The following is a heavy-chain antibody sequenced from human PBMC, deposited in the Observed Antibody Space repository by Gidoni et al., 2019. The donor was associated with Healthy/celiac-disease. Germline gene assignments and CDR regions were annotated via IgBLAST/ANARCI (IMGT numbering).Heavy chain of an antibody. D-gene: IGHD6-6*01. CDR2: IYHSGST. V-gene: IGHV4-30-2*01. J-gene: IGHJ4*02. Sequence: QLQLQESGSGLVKPSQTLSLTCAVSGGSISSGGYSWSWIRQPPGKGLEWIGYIYHSGSTYYNPSLKSRVTISVDRSKNQFSLKLSSVTAADTAVYYCARTGSSSTDFDYWGQGTLVTVSS. CDR1: GGSISSGGYS. CDR3: ARTGSSSTDFDY.